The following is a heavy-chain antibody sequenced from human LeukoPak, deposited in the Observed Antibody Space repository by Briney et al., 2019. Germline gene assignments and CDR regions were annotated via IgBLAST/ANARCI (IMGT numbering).Heavy chain of an antibody. D-gene: IGHD2-21*02. CDR2: INPSGGST. V-gene: IGHV1-46*01. CDR3: ARAPIPFRLLLYMDV. Sequence: VASVKVSCKASGYTFTSYYMHWVRQAPGQGLEWMGIINPSGGSTSYAQKFQGRVTMTRDTSTSTVYMELSSLRSEDTAVYYCARAPIPFRLLLYMDVWGKGKTVTISS. J-gene: IGHJ6*03. CDR1: GYTFTSYY.